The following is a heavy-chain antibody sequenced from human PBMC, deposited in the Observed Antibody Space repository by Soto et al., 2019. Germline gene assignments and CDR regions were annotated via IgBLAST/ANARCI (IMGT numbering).Heavy chain of an antibody. CDR1: GYTFTSYY. CDR3: ARRGACISTSCSLDY. V-gene: IGHV1-46*01. CDR2: INPSGGST. D-gene: IGHD2-2*01. J-gene: IGHJ4*02. Sequence: QVQLVQSGAEVKKPGASVKVSCKASGYTFTSYYIHWVRQAPGQGLEWMGIINPSGGSTTYAQKFQGRVTMTMDTSTSTVYMELSSLRSEDTAVYYCARRGACISTSCSLDYWGQGTLVTVSS.